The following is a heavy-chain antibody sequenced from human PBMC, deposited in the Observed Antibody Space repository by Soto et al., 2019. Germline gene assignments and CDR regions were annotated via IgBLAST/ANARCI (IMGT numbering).Heavy chain of an antibody. CDR3: ARDTTPSL. D-gene: IGHD1-1*01. V-gene: IGHV4-59*01. J-gene: IGHJ4*02. CDR2: VYYSGST. Sequence: QVQLQESGPGLVKPSETLSLTCTVSGASISSYYWSWIRQPPGKGLEWIGYVYYSGSTNYNPSLTSRVTLAVDTSQTQFSLKLSPVPAADTAMYYCARDTTPSLWGQGTLVTVSS. CDR1: GASISSYY.